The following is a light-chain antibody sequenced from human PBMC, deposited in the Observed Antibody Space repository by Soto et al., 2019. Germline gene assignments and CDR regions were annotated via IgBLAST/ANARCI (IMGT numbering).Light chain of an antibody. Sequence: DIVLTQTPLFLSVTPGKPASISCRSTQSLLHSDGKTYFYWFLQKAGQPQQLMIYEVSNRFSGVSDRLSGSGSGTDFTLKISRLEADDVGIYYCMPSIKLQYPFGTGTKVDIK. CDR2: EVS. CDR3: MPSIKLQYP. V-gene: IGKV2D-29*01. CDR1: QSLLHSDGKTY. J-gene: IGKJ2*01.